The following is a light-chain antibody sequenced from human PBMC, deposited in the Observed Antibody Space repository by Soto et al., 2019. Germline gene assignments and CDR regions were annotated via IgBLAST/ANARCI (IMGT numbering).Light chain of an antibody. J-gene: IGKJ1*01. V-gene: IGKV3-15*01. CDR2: RAS. CDR1: QTISPW. CDR3: QQYNNWPTWT. Sequence: MTQSPSTLSASVGDRVTISCRASQTISPWLAWYQQKPGQAPRLLIFRASTRATGIPDWFSGSGSGTDFTLIISSLQSEDFAVYYCQQYNNWPTWTFGQGTKVEIK.